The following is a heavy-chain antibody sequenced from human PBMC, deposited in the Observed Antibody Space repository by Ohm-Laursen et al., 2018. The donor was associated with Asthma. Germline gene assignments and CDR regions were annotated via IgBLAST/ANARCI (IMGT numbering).Heavy chain of an antibody. D-gene: IGHD4-17*01. Sequence: GSLRLSCAASGFTFSSYAMSWVRQAPGKGLEWVSAISGSGGSTYYADSVKGRFTISRDNSKNTLYLQMNSLRAEDTAVYYCAKGMGNHDYGDQYYFDYWGQGTLVTVSS. CDR1: GFTFSSYA. J-gene: IGHJ4*02. CDR2: ISGSGGST. V-gene: IGHV3-23*01. CDR3: AKGMGNHDYGDQYYFDY.